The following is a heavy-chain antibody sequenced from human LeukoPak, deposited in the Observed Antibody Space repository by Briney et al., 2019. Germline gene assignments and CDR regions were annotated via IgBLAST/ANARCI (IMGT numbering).Heavy chain of an antibody. J-gene: IGHJ4*02. CDR1: GYTFTGYY. CDR2: INTNHGGT. D-gene: IGHD3-22*01. V-gene: IGHV1-2*02. CDR3: ARHRDFDSTGYYYPLFDY. Sequence: ASVKVSCKASGYTFTGYYLHWVRQAPGQGLEWMGWINTNHGGTNYAQQFQGRVTMTRDTSISTAYMELSRLRSDDAAVYYCARHRDFDSTGYYYPLFDYWGQGTLVTVSS.